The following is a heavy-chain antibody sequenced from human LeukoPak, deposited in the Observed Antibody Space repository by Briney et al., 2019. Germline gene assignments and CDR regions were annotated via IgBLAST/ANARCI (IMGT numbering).Heavy chain of an antibody. J-gene: IGHJ6*03. Sequence: GGSLRLSCAASGFTFSSYSMNWVRQAPGKGLEWVSSISSSSSYIYYADSVKGRLTISRDNAKNSLYLQMNSLRAEDTAVYYCAREVNSYYYYYMDVWGKGTTVTVSS. CDR2: ISSSSSYI. CDR3: AREVNSYYYYYMDV. V-gene: IGHV3-21*01. D-gene: IGHD2-21*01. CDR1: GFTFSSYS.